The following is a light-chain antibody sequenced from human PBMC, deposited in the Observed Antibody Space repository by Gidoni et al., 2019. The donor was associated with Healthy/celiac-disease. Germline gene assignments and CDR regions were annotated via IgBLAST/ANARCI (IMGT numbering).Light chain of an antibody. V-gene: IGKV1-33*01. CDR2: TAS. CDR1: QDISNY. Sequence: DIQMTQSPSSLSASVGDRVTITCQASQDISNYLNWYQQKPGKAPKLLIYTASNLETGVPSRFSGSGSGTDFTFTISSLQPEDIATYYCQQYGNLPSLTFGGGTKVEIK. CDR3: QQYGNLPSLT. J-gene: IGKJ4*01.